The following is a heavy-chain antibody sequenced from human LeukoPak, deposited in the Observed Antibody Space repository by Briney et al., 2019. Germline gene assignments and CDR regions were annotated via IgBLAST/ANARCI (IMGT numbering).Heavy chain of an antibody. J-gene: IGHJ4*02. V-gene: IGHV3-64*01. Sequence: GGSLRLSCAASGFTFSSCAMHWVRQAPGKGLEYVSAISSDGGSTYYANSVKGRFTISRDNSKNTLYLQLGSLRAEDMAVYYCARAAEGYCDYWGQGTLVTVSS. CDR1: GFTFSSCA. CDR2: ISSDGGST. CDR3: ARAAEGYCDY. D-gene: IGHD6-13*01.